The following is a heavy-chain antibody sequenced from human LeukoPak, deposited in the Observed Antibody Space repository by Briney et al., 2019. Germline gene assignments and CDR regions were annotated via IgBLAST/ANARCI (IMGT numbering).Heavy chain of an antibody. CDR2: MNPNSGNT. D-gene: IGHD6-19*01. Sequence: VSVKVSCKASGYTFTSYDINWVRQATGQGLEWMGWMNPNSGNTGYAQKFQGRVTMTRNTSISTAYMELSSLRSEDTAVYYCARLGRQWLVREPYWGQGTLVTVSS. V-gene: IGHV1-8*01. CDR1: GYTFTSYD. J-gene: IGHJ4*02. CDR3: ARLGRQWLVREPY.